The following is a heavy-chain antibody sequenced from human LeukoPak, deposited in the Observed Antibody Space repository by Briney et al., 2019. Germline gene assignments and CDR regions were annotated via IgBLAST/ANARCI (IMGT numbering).Heavy chain of an antibody. Sequence: GGSLRLSCAASGFTFDDYDMNWVRQAPGKGLEWVSGFNWNGGSTAYADSVKGRFTISRDNAKKSLYLQMNSLRAEDTALYYCARGGRMHYDILTGYYTESQYYFDYWGQGTLVTVSS. CDR2: FNWNGGST. D-gene: IGHD3-9*01. CDR3: ARGGRMHYDILTGYYTESQYYFDY. V-gene: IGHV3-20*04. CDR1: GFTFDDYD. J-gene: IGHJ4*02.